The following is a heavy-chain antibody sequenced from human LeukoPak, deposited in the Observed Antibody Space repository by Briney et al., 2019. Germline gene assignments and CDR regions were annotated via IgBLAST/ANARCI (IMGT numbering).Heavy chain of an antibody. D-gene: IGHD5-18*01. CDR3: ARGWIQLWRFDY. V-gene: IGHV1-69*05. Sequence: GASVKVSCKASGGTFSSYATSWVRQAPGQGLEWMGGIIPIFGTANYAQKFQGRVTITTDESTSTAYMELSSLRSEDTAVYYCARGWIQLWRFDYWGQGTLVTVSS. CDR2: IIPIFGTA. J-gene: IGHJ4*02. CDR1: GGTFSSYA.